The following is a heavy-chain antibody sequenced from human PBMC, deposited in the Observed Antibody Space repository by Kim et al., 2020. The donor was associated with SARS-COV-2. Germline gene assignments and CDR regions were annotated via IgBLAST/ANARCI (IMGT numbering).Heavy chain of an antibody. Sequence: SETLSLTCAVYGGSFSGYYWSWIRQPPGKGLEWIGEINPSGSTNYNPSLKSRVTISVDTSKNLFSLKLSSVTAADTAVYYCARVSPGVYYGSGSYYPFDYWGQGTLVTVSS. CDR2: INPSGST. D-gene: IGHD3-10*01. CDR1: GGSFSGYY. CDR3: ARVSPGVYYGSGSYYPFDY. J-gene: IGHJ4*02. V-gene: IGHV4-34*01.